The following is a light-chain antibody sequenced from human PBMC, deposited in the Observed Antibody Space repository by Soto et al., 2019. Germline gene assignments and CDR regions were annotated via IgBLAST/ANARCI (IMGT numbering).Light chain of an antibody. V-gene: IGLV2-14*01. CDR1: SIDVGGYNY. CDR2: EVS. J-gene: IGLJ3*02. CDR3: YSYTNNNTPM. Sequence: QSALTQPASVSGSPGQSISISCTGTSIDVGGYNYVSWYQQHPGKAPKLLIYEVSNRPSGVSNRFSGSKSANTASLTISGLQAEDEADYYCYSYTNNNTPMLGGGTKLTVL.